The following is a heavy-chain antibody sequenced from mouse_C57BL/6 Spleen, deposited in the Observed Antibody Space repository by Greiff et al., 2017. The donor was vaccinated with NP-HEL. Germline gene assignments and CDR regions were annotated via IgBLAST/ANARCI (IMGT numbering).Heavy chain of an antibody. V-gene: IGHV1-55*01. CDR1: GYTFTSYW. CDR2: IYPGSGST. Sequence: QVQLQQSGAELAKPGASVKMSCKASGYTFTSYWITWVKQRPGQGLEWIGDIYPGSGSTNYNEKFKSKATLTVATSSSTAYMQLSSLTSEDSAVYYCARTGYAMDYWGQGTSVTVSS. J-gene: IGHJ4*01. D-gene: IGHD4-1*01. CDR3: ARTGYAMDY.